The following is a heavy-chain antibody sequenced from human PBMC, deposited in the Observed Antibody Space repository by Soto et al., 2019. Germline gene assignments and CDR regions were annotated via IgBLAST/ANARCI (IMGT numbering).Heavy chain of an antibody. V-gene: IGHV5-51*01. J-gene: IGHJ3*02. CDR3: ASSYYYDSSGYYEGGPFDI. CDR1: GYSFTSYW. Sequence: GESLKISCKGSGYSFTSYWIGWVRQMPGKXLEWMGIIYPGDSDTRYNPSFQGQVTISADKSISTAYLQWSSLKASDTAMYYCASSYYYDSSGYYEGGPFDIWGQGTMVTVSS. CDR2: IYPGDSDT. D-gene: IGHD3-22*01.